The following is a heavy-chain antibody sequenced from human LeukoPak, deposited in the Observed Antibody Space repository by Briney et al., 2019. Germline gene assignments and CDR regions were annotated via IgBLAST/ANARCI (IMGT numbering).Heavy chain of an antibody. CDR1: GFIFSNAW. V-gene: IGHV3-15*07. Sequence: GGSLRLSCAASGFIFSNAWMNWVRQAPGKGLEWVGRIKSKTDGGTTDYAAPVKGRFIISRDDSKDTLYLQMDSLKTEDTAVYYCSTEDRHDNLDYWGQGILVTVSS. J-gene: IGHJ4*02. CDR3: STEDRHDNLDY. CDR2: IKSKTDGGTT.